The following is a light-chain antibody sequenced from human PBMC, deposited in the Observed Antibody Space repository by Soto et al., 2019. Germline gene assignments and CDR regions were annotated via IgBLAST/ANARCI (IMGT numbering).Light chain of an antibody. J-gene: IGLJ2*01. CDR1: SSDVGAYNH. V-gene: IGLV2-11*01. CDR2: EVT. Sequence: QSALTQPRSVSGSPGQSVTISCTGSSSDVGAYNHVSWYQQHPGKAPKLLVYEVTKRPSGVPDRFSGSKSDNTASLTISGVQGDDEDDYYCCSYSPTYIYLLFGGGTKLTVL. CDR3: CSYSPTYIYLL.